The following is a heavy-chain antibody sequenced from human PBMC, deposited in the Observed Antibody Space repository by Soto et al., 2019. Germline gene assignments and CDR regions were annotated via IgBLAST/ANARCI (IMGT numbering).Heavy chain of an antibody. D-gene: IGHD3-10*01. CDR2: ISSSSSYI. V-gene: IGHV3-21*01. J-gene: IGHJ5*02. Sequence: EVQLVESGGGLVQPGGSLRLSCAASGFTFSSYSMNWVRQAPGKGLEWVSSISSSSSYIYYADSVKGRFTISRDNAKNSLYLQMNSLRAEDTAVYYCGAITMVRGVRFDPWGQGTLVTVSS. CDR1: GFTFSSYS. CDR3: GAITMVRGVRFDP.